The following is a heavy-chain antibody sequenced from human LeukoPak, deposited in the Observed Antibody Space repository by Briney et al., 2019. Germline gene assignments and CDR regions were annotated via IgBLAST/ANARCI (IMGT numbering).Heavy chain of an antibody. CDR3: ARDLGYYDILTGPGDY. Sequence: PGGSLRLSCGASEFTFSGYWMSWVRQAPEKGLEWVANIKQDGSEKYYVDSVKGRFTISRDNSKNTLYLQMNSLRAEDTAVYYCARDLGYYDILTGPGDYWGQGTLVTVSS. CDR1: EFTFSGYW. D-gene: IGHD3-9*01. V-gene: IGHV3-7*01. J-gene: IGHJ4*02. CDR2: IKQDGSEK.